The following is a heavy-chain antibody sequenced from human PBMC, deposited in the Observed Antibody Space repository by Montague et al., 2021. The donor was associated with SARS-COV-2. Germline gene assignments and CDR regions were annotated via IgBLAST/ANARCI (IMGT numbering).Heavy chain of an antibody. V-gene: IGHV2-5*02. J-gene: IGHJ4*02. CDR1: GFSLSTSGVG. D-gene: IGHD3-10*01. CDR2: IYWDDDR. Sequence: PVLVKPTQTLTLTCTFSGFSLSTSGVGVGWIRQPPRKALEWLALIYWDDDRRYSPSLKSRLTITKDTSKNRVVLTMTNMDPVDTATYYCAHLVGYGWGSYTDYWGQGTLVTVSS. CDR3: AHLVGYGWGSYTDY.